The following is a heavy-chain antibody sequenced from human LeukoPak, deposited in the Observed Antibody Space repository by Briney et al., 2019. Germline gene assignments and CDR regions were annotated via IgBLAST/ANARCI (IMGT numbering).Heavy chain of an antibody. CDR1: GYTFTGYY. D-gene: IGHD3-22*01. Sequence: GASVKVSCKASGYTFTGYYMHWVRQAPGQGLEWMGWINPNSGGTNYAQKFQGRVTVTRDTSISTAYMELSRLRSDDTAVYYCARFYDSSGYYYYFDYWGQGTLVTVSS. V-gene: IGHV1-2*02. CDR3: ARFYDSSGYYYYFDY. CDR2: INPNSGGT. J-gene: IGHJ4*02.